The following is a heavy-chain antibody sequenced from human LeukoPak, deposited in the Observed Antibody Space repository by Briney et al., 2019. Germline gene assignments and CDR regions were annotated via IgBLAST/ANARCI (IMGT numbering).Heavy chain of an antibody. D-gene: IGHD2/OR15-2a*01. J-gene: IGHJ4*02. CDR2: INHSGTT. CDR3: ARLSTLKYYFDY. Sequence: SETLSLTCAVYGGSFSDYYWSWIRQPPGKGLEWIGEINHSGTTNYSPSLKSRVSISVDTSKNQFSLKLSSVTAADTAVYFCARLSTLKYYFDYWGQGTLVTVSS. CDR1: GGSFSDYY. V-gene: IGHV4-34*01.